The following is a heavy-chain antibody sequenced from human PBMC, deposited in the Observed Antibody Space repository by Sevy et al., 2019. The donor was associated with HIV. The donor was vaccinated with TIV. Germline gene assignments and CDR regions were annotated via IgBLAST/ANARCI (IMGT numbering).Heavy chain of an antibody. CDR2: VYSGGAT. D-gene: IGHD2-15*01. Sequence: GGSLRLSCAVSGFTLTNEFFSWVRQAPGKGLEWVAVVYSGGATYYADSVKGGFTISRDKSKSTLYLKMKSLRAEDTAVYYCARVGYCRGGTCFSGFYYAMDVWGQGTTVTVSS. J-gene: IGHJ6*02. CDR1: GFTLTNEF. V-gene: IGHV3-53*01. CDR3: ARVGYCRGGTCFSGFYYAMDV.